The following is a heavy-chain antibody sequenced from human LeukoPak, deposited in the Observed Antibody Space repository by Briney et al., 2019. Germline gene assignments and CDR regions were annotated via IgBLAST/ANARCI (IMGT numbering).Heavy chain of an antibody. CDR1: GFTFSSHA. Sequence: PGGSLRLSCAASGFTFSSHAMSWVRQAPGKGLEWVSAISGSGGSTYYADSVKGRFTISRDNSKNTLYLQMNSLRAEDTAVYYCAKALRFNPPGGWFDPWGQGTLVTVSS. CDR2: ISGSGGST. CDR3: AKALRFNPPGGWFDP. V-gene: IGHV3-23*01. J-gene: IGHJ5*02. D-gene: IGHD3-10*01.